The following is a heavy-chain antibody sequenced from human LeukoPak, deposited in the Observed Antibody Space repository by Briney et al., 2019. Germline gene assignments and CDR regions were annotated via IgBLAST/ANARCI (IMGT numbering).Heavy chain of an antibody. CDR2: IYYSGST. J-gene: IGHJ4*02. CDR3: ARGSLAGAYCGGDCFPLFDY. CDR1: GGSISSGVYY. D-gene: IGHD2-21*02. V-gene: IGHV4-31*03. Sequence: SQTLSLTCTVSGGSISSGVYYWSWIRQHPGKGLEWIGYIYYSGSTYYSPPLKSRVTISRDTSKNQFSLKLSSVTAADTAVYYCARGSLAGAYCGGDCFPLFDYWGQGTLVTVSS.